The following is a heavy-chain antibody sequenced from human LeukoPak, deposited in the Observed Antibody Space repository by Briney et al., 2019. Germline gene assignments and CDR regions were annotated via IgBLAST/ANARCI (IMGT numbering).Heavy chain of an antibody. CDR1: GYTFTGYY. D-gene: IGHD6-6*01. CDR3: ARDQSSSSQL. V-gene: IGHV1-69*05. J-gene: IGHJ4*02. Sequence: ASVKVSCKASGYTFTGYYMHWVRQAPGQGLEWMGGIIPIFGTANYAQKFQGRVTITTDESTSTAYMELSSLRSEDTAVYYCARDQSSSSQLWGQGTLVTVSS. CDR2: IIPIFGTA.